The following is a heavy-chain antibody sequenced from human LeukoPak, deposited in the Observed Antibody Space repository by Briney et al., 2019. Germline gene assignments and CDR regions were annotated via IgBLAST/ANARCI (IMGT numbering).Heavy chain of an antibody. D-gene: IGHD3-10*01. Sequence: PSETLSLTCTVSGGSISSYYWSWIRQPAGKGLEWIGRIYSSGSTNYNPSLKTRVTMSVDTSKNQFFLNLTSVTAADTAVYYCARTSARGAQFDYWGQGTLVTVSS. J-gene: IGHJ4*02. CDR3: ARTSARGAQFDY. CDR1: GGSISSYY. CDR2: IYSSGST. V-gene: IGHV4-4*07.